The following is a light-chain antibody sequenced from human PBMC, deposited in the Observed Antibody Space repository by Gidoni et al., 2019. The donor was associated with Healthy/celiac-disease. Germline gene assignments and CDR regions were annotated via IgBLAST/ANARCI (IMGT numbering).Light chain of an antibody. CDR2: AAS. Sequence: DTQMTQSPSSLSASVGDRVTITCRASQRISSYLKWYQQKPGKAPKLLIYAASSLQSGVPSRFSGSGSGTDFTLTISSLQPEDFATYYCQQSYSTPPTFGQXTKVEIK. CDR1: QRISSY. CDR3: QQSYSTPPT. J-gene: IGKJ1*01. V-gene: IGKV1-39*01.